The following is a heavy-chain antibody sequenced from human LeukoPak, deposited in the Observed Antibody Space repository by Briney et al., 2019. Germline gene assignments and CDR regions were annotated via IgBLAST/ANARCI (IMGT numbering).Heavy chain of an antibody. V-gene: IGHV3-21*01. Sequence: GGSLRLSCAASGFTFCSYSMNWVRQAPGKGLEWVSSISSSSSYIYYADSVKGRFTISRDNAKNSLYLQMNSLRAEDTAVYYCARDSDDSSGYLHYWGQGTLVTVSS. CDR2: ISSSSSYI. CDR3: ARDSDDSSGYLHY. CDR1: GFTFCSYS. D-gene: IGHD3-22*01. J-gene: IGHJ4*02.